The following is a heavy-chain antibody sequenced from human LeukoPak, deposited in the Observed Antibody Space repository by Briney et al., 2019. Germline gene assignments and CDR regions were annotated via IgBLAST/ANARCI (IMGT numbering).Heavy chain of an antibody. CDR2: ISYDGSNK. V-gene: IGHV3-30-3*01. J-gene: IGHJ4*02. CDR1: GFTFSSYA. CDR3: ARAGGYCSGGSCYSLDY. D-gene: IGHD2-15*01. Sequence: GGSLRLSCAASGFTFSSYAMHWVHQAPGKGLEWVAVISYDGSNKYYADSVKGRFTISRDNSKNTLYLQMNSLRAEDTAVYYCARAGGYCSGGSCYSLDYWGQGTLVTVSS.